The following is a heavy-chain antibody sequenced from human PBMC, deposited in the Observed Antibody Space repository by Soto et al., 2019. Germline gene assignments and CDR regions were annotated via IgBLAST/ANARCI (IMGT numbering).Heavy chain of an antibody. J-gene: IGHJ4*02. Sequence: QITLKESGPTLVKPTQTLTLTCTFSGFSLSTSGVGVGWIRQPPGKALEWLAIIYWDDEKRYSPSLKTRLTVPKDTSKTQVVLTMTNVDPVDTATYYCAHRAYFDSGKQFDYWGQGTLVSVSS. CDR1: GFSLSTSGVG. CDR2: IYWDDEK. D-gene: IGHD3-10*01. V-gene: IGHV2-5*02. CDR3: AHRAYFDSGKQFDY.